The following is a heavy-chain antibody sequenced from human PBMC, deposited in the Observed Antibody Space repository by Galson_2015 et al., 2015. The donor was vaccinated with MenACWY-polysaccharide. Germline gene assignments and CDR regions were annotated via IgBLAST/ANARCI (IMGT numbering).Heavy chain of an antibody. CDR2: ISSNGGST. J-gene: IGHJ4*02. D-gene: IGHD6-13*01. V-gene: IGHV3-64D*08. CDR3: VKGGYSSSWYRGDY. Sequence: SLRLSCAASGFTFSSYVMHWVRQAPGKGLEYVSGISSNGGSTYYADSVTGRFTISRDNSKNTLYLQMSSLRVEDTAVYYCVKGGYSSSWYRGDYWGQGTLVTVSS. CDR1: GFTFSSYV.